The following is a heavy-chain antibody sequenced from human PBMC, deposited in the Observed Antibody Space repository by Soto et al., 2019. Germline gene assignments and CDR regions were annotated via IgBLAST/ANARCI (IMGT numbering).Heavy chain of an antibody. CDR2: IYHSGST. Sequence: SETLSLTCAVSGGSISSGGYSWSWIRQPPGKGLEWIGYIYHSGSTYYNPSLKSRVTISVDRSKNQFSLKLSSVTAADTAVYYCARLACSTTRCFTYFDYWCQGVRVTVSS. V-gene: IGHV4-30-2*01. J-gene: IGHJ4*02. CDR3: ARLACSTTRCFTYFDY. CDR1: GGSISSGGYS. D-gene: IGHD2-2*02.